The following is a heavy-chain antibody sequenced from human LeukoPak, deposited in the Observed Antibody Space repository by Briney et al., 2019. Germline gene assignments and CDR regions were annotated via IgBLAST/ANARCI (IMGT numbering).Heavy chain of an antibody. J-gene: IGHJ4*02. D-gene: IGHD3-10*01. CDR3: ARRHFTRDGSFDY. V-gene: IGHV3-21*01. Sequence: GGSLRLSCAASGFTFSSYSMNWVRQAPGKGLEWVSSISSSSSYIYYADSVKGRLTISRDNAKNSLYLQMNSLRAEDTAVYYCARRHFTRDGSFDYWGQGTLVTVSS. CDR2: ISSSSSYI. CDR1: GFTFSSYS.